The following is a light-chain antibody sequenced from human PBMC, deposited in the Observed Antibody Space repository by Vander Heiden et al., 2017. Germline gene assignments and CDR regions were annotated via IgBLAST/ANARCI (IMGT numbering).Light chain of an antibody. CDR3: QQYNNWLVT. Sequence: EIVMTQSPATLSVSPGERATLSCRASQSVSSNLAWYQQQPGQAPRLLIYGASTRATGIPARFSGSGSGTEFTLTISSLQSEDFAVYYCQQYNNWLVTFGQGTKVEIK. V-gene: IGKV3-15*01. CDR1: QSVSSN. CDR2: GAS. J-gene: IGKJ1*01.